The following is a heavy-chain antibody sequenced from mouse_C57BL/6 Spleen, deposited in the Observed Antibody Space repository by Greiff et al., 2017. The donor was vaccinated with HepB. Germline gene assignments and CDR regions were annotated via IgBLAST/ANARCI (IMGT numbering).Heavy chain of an antibody. Sequence: QVQLKQSGAELVRPGASVTLSCKASGYTFTDYEMHWVKQTPVHGLEWIGAIDPETGGTAYNQKFKGKAILTADKSSSTAYMELRSLTSEDSAVYYCTRSAYYTHYFYYWGQGTTLTVSS. D-gene: IGHD2-12*01. CDR2: IDPETGGT. J-gene: IGHJ2*01. V-gene: IGHV1-15*01. CDR3: TRSAYYTHYFYY. CDR1: GYTFTDYE.